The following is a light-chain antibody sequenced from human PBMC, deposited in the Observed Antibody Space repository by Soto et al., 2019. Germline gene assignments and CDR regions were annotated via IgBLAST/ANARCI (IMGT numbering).Light chain of an antibody. CDR3: CSYAGSYTVV. Sequence: QSVLTQPRSVSGSPGQSVTMSCTGTSSDVGAYNYVSWYQQHPGKAPKLMIYHVSERPSGVPDRFSGSKSGNTASLTISGLQAEDEADYYCCSYAGSYTVVFGGGTKLTVL. J-gene: IGLJ2*01. CDR2: HVS. V-gene: IGLV2-11*01. CDR1: SSDVGAYNY.